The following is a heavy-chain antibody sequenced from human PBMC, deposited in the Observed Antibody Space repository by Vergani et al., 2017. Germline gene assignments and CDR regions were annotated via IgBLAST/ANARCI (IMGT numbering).Heavy chain of an antibody. V-gene: IGHV3-9*01. CDR2: IDRNYGVK. CDR1: GLTFQAFA. D-gene: IGHD3-16*01. J-gene: IGHJ2*01. Sequence: VEAGGGLVQPGGSLRLSCTASGLTFQAFAFHWVRQVSGRGLEWVSGIDRNYGVKNGNSFEGRFSITRDKAKKAVFLQMNNLIHEDTALYFCVKVNDYDADGSFDLWGRGTLVTVSS. CDR3: VKVNDYDADGSFDL.